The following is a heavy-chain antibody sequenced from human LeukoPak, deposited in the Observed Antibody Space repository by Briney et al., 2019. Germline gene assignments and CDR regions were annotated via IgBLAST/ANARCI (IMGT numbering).Heavy chain of an antibody. Sequence: GASVKVSCKASGCTFTSYDINWVRQATGQGLEWMGWMNPNSGNTGYAQKFQGRVTITGNTSISTAYMELSSLRSEDTAVYYCARGAYCTNGVCYLSYYYYMDVWGKGTTVTVSS. CDR1: GCTFTSYD. CDR2: MNPNSGNT. CDR3: ARGAYCTNGVCYLSYYYYMDV. V-gene: IGHV1-8*03. D-gene: IGHD2-8*01. J-gene: IGHJ6*03.